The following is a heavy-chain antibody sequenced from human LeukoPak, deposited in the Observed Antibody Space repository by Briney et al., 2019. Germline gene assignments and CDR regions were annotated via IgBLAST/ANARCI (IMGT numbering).Heavy chain of an antibody. Sequence: GGSLRLSCAASGFTFSSYAMHWVRQAPGKGLERVAVISYDGSNKYYADSVKGRFTISRDNSKNTLYLQMNSLRAEDTAVYYCASSSLLPRVPYYYGMDVWGQGTTVTVSS. CDR1: GFTFSSYA. V-gene: IGHV3-30-3*01. D-gene: IGHD1-26*01. CDR3: ASSSLLPRVPYYYGMDV. J-gene: IGHJ6*02. CDR2: ISYDGSNK.